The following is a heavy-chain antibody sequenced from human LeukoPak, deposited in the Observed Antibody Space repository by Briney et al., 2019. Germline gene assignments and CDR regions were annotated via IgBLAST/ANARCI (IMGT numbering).Heavy chain of an antibody. V-gene: IGHV4-59*01. CDR1: GGSISSYY. D-gene: IGHD4-11*01. CDR2: IYYSGST. CDR3: AGTTVTTLTLGY. J-gene: IGHJ4*02. Sequence: SETLSLTCTVSGGSISSYYWSWIRQPPGKGLEWIGYIYYSGSTNYNPSLKSRVTISVNTSKNQFSLKLSSVTAADTAVYYCAGTTVTTLTLGYWGQGTLVTVSS.